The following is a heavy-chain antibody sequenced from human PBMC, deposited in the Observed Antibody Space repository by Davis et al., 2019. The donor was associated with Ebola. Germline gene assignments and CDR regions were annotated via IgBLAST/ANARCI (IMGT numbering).Heavy chain of an antibody. CDR3: VGGWQLVNYYYGMDV. CDR2: ISSSGSTI. Sequence: GESLKISCAASEFPFSSYSMNWVRQAPGKGLEWVSYISSSGSTIYYADSVKGRFTISRDNAKNSLYLQMNSLRAEDTAVYYCVGGWQLVNYYYGMDVWGQGTTVTVSS. D-gene: IGHD6-6*01. CDR1: EFPFSSYS. V-gene: IGHV3-48*04. J-gene: IGHJ6*02.